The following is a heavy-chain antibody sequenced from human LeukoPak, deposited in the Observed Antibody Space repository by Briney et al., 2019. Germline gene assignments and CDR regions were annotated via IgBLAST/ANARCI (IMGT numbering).Heavy chain of an antibody. D-gene: IGHD5-24*01. CDR2: ISAYNGNT. J-gene: IGHJ4*02. Sequence: ASVKVSCKASGYTFTSYGISWVRQAPGQGLEWMGWISAYNGNTNYAQKFQGRVTITADESTSTAYMELSSLRSEDTAVYYCARGEATTPNDYWGQGTLVTVSS. V-gene: IGHV1-18*01. CDR3: ARGEATTPNDY. CDR1: GYTFTSYG.